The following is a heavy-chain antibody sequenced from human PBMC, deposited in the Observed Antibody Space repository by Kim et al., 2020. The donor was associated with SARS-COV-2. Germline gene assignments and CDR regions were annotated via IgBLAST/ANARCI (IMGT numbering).Heavy chain of an antibody. V-gene: IGHV4-34*01. CDR3: ARGLGTMIVVVIPGSFWFDP. D-gene: IGHD3-22*01. CDR1: GGSFSGYY. Sequence: SETLSLTCAVYGGSFSGYYWSWIRQPPGKGLEWIGEINHSGSTNYNPSLKSRVTISVDTSKNQFSLKLSSVTAADTAVYYCARGLGTMIVVVIPGSFWFDPWGQGTLVTVSS. CDR2: INHSGST. J-gene: IGHJ5*02.